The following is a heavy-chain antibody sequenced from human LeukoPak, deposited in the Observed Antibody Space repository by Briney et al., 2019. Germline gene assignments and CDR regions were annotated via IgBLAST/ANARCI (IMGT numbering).Heavy chain of an antibody. V-gene: IGHV1-69*06. Sequence: ASVKVSCKASGGTFSSYATSWVRQAPGQGLEWMGGIIPIFGTANYAQKFQGRVTITADKSTSTAYMELSSLRSEDTAVYYCARTIVVVTYYYYYMDAWGKGTTVTVSS. J-gene: IGHJ6*03. CDR2: IIPIFGTA. D-gene: IGHD2-2*01. CDR3: ARTIVVVTYYYYYMDA. CDR1: GGTFSSYA.